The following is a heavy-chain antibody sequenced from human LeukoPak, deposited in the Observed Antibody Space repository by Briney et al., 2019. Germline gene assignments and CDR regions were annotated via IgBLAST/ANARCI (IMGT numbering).Heavy chain of an antibody. D-gene: IGHD3-10*01. CDR1: GYTFTSYD. CDR2: MNPNSGNT. V-gene: IGHV1-8*01. J-gene: IGHJ4*02. Sequence: APVKVSCKASGYTFTSYDINWVRQATGQGLEWMGWMNPNSGNTGCAQKFQGRVTMTRNTSISTAYMELSSLRSEDTAVYYCARVKRYGSGSYCMVYWGQGTLVTVSS. CDR3: ARVKRYGSGSYCMVY.